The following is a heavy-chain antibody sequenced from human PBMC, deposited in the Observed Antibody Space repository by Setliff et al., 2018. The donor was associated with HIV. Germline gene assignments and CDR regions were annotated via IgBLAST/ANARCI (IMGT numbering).Heavy chain of an antibody. CDR1: GGSISSYC. CDR3: ARRIDNSGSFPDKNWFDT. Sequence: SETLSLTCTVSGGSISSYCWNWIRQSPGRGLEWIGFIFSSGSTKYNPSLQSRFTMSIDTSKNQFSLKLTSVTAADTAVYYCARRIDNSGSFPDKNWFDTWGQGSLVTVSS. V-gene: IGHV4-4*09. J-gene: IGHJ5*02. D-gene: IGHD3-10*01. CDR2: IFSSGST.